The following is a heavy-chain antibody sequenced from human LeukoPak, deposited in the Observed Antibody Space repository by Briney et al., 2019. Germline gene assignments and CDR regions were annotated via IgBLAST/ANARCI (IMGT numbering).Heavy chain of an antibody. CDR2: INPNSGGT. J-gene: IGHJ5*02. Sequence: ASVKVSCKASGYTFTGYYMHWVRQAPGQGLEWMGWINPNSGGTNYAQKFQGRVTMTRDTSISTAYMELSRLTSDDTAVYYCAGERRGVRDHINWFDPWGQGTLVTVSS. V-gene: IGHV1-2*02. CDR3: AGERRGVRDHINWFDP. CDR1: GYTFTGYY. D-gene: IGHD1-14*01.